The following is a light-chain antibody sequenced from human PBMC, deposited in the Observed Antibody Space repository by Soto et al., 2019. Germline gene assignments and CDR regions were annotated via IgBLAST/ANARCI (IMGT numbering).Light chain of an antibody. CDR2: GAS. Sequence: EIVMTQSPATLSVSPGERATLSCRASQSVGSNLDWYQQKPGQAPRLLIYGASTRATGIPARFSGSGSGTEFTLTISSLQSEEFAVYYCQQYNNWPLTFGGGTNVEIK. CDR1: QSVGSN. CDR3: QQYNNWPLT. J-gene: IGKJ4*01. V-gene: IGKV3-15*01.